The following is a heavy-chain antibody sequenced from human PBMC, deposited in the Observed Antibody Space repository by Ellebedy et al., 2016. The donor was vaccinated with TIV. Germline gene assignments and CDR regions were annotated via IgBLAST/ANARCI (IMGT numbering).Heavy chain of an antibody. D-gene: IGHD2-2*01. Sequence: GESLKISCAASGFTFSSYWMYWVRQAPGKGLVWVSRINSDGSMTSYPDSVEGRFTVSRDNSKNTLYLQMNSLKAEDTAVYYCARDPRVVVPAAMDYWGQGTLVTVSS. CDR2: INSDGSMT. J-gene: IGHJ4*02. V-gene: IGHV3-74*01. CDR1: GFTFSSYW. CDR3: ARDPRVVVPAAMDY.